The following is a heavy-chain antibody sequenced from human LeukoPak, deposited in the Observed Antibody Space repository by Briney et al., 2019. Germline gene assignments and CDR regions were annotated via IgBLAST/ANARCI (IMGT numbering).Heavy chain of an antibody. CDR2: VHLDGRT. CDR3: AREGGFYRPLDY. Sequence: GTLSLTCGVSGGSVISTNWWTWVRQPPGRGLEWIGEVHLDGRTNYSPSLGGRLTLSLDLSENQVSLKLTYVTAADTAVYYCAREGGFYRPLDYSGQGTLVTVSS. D-gene: IGHD3-3*01. CDR1: GGSVISTNW. J-gene: IGHJ4*02. V-gene: IGHV4-4*02.